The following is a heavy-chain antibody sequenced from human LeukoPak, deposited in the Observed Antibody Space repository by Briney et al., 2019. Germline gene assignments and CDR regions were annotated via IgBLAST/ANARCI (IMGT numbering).Heavy chain of an antibody. V-gene: IGHV3-30*04. Sequence: GRSLRLSCAASGFSLSSYAMHWVRQAPGKGLEWVSFVSFDGRNKNYADSVRGRFTISRDDSKNTLYLQMSSLRNEDTAVYFCARIVGHTRSEFWGQGTLVTVSS. CDR1: GFSLSSYA. CDR3: ARIVGHTRSEF. D-gene: IGHD1-26*01. CDR2: VSFDGRNK. J-gene: IGHJ4*02.